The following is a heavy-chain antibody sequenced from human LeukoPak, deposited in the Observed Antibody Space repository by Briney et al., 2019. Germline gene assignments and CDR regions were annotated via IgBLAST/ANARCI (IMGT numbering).Heavy chain of an antibody. Sequence: GRSLGLSCAVSGFRFSNYWMTWARQDPGKGLGWVAYIKHDGSGPSYLDSVKGRFTISRDNARNLLSLQMSGLRVEDTAVYYCARAREITVTGTDYFDSWGQGTLVTVSS. CDR2: IKHDGSGP. CDR1: GFRFSNYW. J-gene: IGHJ4*02. CDR3: ARAREITVTGTDYFDS. V-gene: IGHV3-7*01. D-gene: IGHD6-19*01.